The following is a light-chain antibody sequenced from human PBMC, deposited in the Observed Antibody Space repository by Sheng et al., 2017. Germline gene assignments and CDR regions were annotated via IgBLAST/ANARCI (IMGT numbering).Light chain of an antibody. V-gene: IGKV4-1*01. CDR3: QQYYSIPYT. CDR1: QSVLYSSNNKNY. Sequence: DIVMTQSPDSLAVSLGERATINCKSSQSVLYSSNNKNYLAWYQQKSGQPPKLLIYWASTRESGVPDRFSVSGSGTDFTLTISSLQAEDVAVYYCQQYYSIPYTFGQGTKLEIK. J-gene: IGKJ2*01. CDR2: WAS.